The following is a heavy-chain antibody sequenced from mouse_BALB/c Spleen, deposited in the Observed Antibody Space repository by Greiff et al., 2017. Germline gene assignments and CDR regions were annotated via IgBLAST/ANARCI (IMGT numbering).Heavy chain of an antibody. CDR2: INPDSSTI. Sequence: EVMLVESGGGLVQPGGSLKLSCAASGFDFSRYWMSWVRQAPGKGLEWIGEINPDSSTINYTPSLKDKFIISRDNAKNTLYLQMSKVRSEDTALYYCARQSYYDYGGFLYYAMDYWGQGTSVTVSS. D-gene: IGHD2-4*01. CDR1: GFDFSRYW. V-gene: IGHV4-1*02. CDR3: ARQSYYDYGGFLYYAMDY. J-gene: IGHJ4*01.